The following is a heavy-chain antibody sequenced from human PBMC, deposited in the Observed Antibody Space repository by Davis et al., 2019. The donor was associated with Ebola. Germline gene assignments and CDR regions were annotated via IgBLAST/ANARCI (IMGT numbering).Heavy chain of an antibody. CDR3: ERGRLISNWFDP. J-gene: IGHJ5*02. V-gene: IGHV3-53*01. Sequence: PGGSLRLSCAASGFTVSSNYMSWVRQAPGKGLEWVSVIYSGGSTYDEDSVKGRFTISRDNSKNTLYLQMNSLRAEDTAVYYCERGRLISNWFDPWGQGTLVTVSS. CDR2: IYSGGST. CDR1: GFTVSSNY. D-gene: IGHD2-15*01.